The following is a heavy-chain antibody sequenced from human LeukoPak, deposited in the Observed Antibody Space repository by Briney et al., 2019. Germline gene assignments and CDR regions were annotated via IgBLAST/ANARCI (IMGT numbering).Heavy chain of an antibody. CDR1: GFTFSSYD. CDR3: ARSDGLDY. V-gene: IGHV3-13*01. J-gene: IGHJ4*02. CDR2: IGTAGDT. D-gene: IGHD5-24*01. Sequence: GGSLRLSCAASGFTFSSYDMHWVRQATGKGLEWVTAIGTAGDTYYPGSVKGRFIISRDNSKNTLYLQMNSLRAEDTAVYYCARSDGLDYWGQGTLVTVSS.